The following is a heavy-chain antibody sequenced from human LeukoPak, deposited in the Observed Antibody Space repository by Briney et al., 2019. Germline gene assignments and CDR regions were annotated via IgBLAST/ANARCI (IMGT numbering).Heavy chain of an antibody. CDR1: GFTFGTYW. Sequence: GGSLRLSCAASGFTFGTYWMHWVRHAPGKGLEWVANIKQDGSEEYYVDSVKGRFSISRDNTKNSLYLQMDSLRAEDTAVYFCTRGGSGSYYNTYYNGLDAWGQGTKVTVSS. CDR2: IKQDGSEE. V-gene: IGHV3-7*01. D-gene: IGHD3-10*01. CDR3: TRGGSGSYYNTYYNGLDA. J-gene: IGHJ6*02.